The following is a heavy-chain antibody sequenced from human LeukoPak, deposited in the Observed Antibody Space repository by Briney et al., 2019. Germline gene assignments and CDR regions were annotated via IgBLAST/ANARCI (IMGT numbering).Heavy chain of an antibody. V-gene: IGHV3-21*01. CDR2: ISSSSSYI. J-gene: IGHJ4*02. CDR1: GFTFSSYS. CDR3: ARARGPQVFDY. Sequence: GGSLRLSCAASGFTFSSYSMNWVRQAPGKGLEWVSSISSSSSYIYYAYSVKGRFTISRDNAKNSLYLQMNSLRAEDTAVYYCARARGPQVFDYWGQGTLVTVSS.